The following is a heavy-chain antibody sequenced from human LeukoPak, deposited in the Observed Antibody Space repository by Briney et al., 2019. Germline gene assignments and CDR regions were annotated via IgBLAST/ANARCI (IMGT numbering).Heavy chain of an antibody. CDR1: EFTFSGYW. V-gene: IGHV3-74*01. CDR3: ARWGSTIFGVVIEHYFDY. J-gene: IGHJ4*02. D-gene: IGHD3-3*01. CDR2: INDDGSTT. Sequence: AGGSLRLSCAASEFTFSGYWMHWVRQAPGKGLVWVSRINDDGSTTSYADSVKGRFTISRDNAKNSLYLQMNSLRAEDTAVYYCARWGSTIFGVVIEHYFDYWGQGTLVTVSS.